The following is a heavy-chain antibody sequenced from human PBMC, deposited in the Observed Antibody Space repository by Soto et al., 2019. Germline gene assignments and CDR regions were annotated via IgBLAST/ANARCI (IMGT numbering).Heavy chain of an antibody. CDR2: ISAYNGNT. V-gene: IGHV1-18*01. CDR3: ASSLLVGYGLEGESD. Sequence: QVQLVQSGAEVKKPGASVKVSCKASGYTFTSYGISWVRQAPGQGLEWMGWISAYNGNTNYAQKLQGRVTMTTDTPKSQAYMQLRSRRSDDTDVYYCASSLLVGYGLEGESDWGQGTLVTVSS. J-gene: IGHJ4*02. CDR1: GYTFTSYG. D-gene: IGHD5-18*01.